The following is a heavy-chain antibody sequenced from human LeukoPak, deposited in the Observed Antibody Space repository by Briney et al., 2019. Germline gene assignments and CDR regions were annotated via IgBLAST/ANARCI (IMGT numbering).Heavy chain of an antibody. CDR2: IYYSGST. J-gene: IGHJ5*02. CDR1: GGSISSGDYY. V-gene: IGHV4-30-4*01. D-gene: IGHD2-8*01. CDR3: ATLPLDLLYYDP. Sequence: SQTLSLTCTVSGGSISSGDYYWSWIRQPPGTGLEWFGYIYYSGSTYYNPSLKSRVTISVDTSKNQFSLKLSSVTAADTAVYYCATLPLDLLYYDPWGQGTLVTVSS.